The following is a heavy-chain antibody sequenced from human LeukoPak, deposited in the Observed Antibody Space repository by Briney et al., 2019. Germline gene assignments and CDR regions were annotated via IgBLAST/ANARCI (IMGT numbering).Heavy chain of an antibody. Sequence: GGSLRLSCAASGFTFSDYSMNWVRQAPGWGLECITYTSSDGKTTWYADSVKGRFTISRDNSKDTLYLQMNSLRPEDTAVYYCAKDANFRVPGEDWGQGTLVTVSS. D-gene: IGHD3-10*01. J-gene: IGHJ4*02. V-gene: IGHV3-48*01. CDR1: GFTFSDYS. CDR2: TSSDGKTT. CDR3: AKDANFRVPGED.